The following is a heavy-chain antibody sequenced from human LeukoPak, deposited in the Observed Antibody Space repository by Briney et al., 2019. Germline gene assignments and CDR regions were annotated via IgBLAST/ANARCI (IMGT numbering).Heavy chain of an antibody. CDR3: ARDFFAGTTPFGY. J-gene: IGHJ4*02. D-gene: IGHD1-1*01. Sequence: GRSLRLSCAASGFTFSSYSMNWVRQAPGKGLEWVSSISSSSSYIYYADSVKGRFTISRDNAKNSLYLQMNSLRAEDTAVYYCARDFFAGTTPFGYWGQGTLVTVSS. CDR2: ISSSSSYI. CDR1: GFTFSSYS. V-gene: IGHV3-21*01.